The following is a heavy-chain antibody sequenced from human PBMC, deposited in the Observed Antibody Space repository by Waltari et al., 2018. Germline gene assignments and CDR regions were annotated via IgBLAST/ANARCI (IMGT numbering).Heavy chain of an antibody. CDR1: GFTFDDYA. CDR2: ISWNSGSI. V-gene: IGHV3-9*01. D-gene: IGHD6-13*01. CDR3: AKARYSSSSDCVDY. J-gene: IGHJ4*02. Sequence: EVQLVESGGGLVQPGRSLRLSCAASGFTFDDYAMHWVRQAPGKGLEWVSGISWNSGSIGYADSVKGRFTISRDNAKNSLYLQMNSLRAEDTALYYCAKARYSSSSDCVDYWGQGTLVTVSS.